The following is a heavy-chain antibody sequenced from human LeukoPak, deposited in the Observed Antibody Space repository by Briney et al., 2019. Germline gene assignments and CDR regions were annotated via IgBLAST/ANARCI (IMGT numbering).Heavy chain of an antibody. CDR3: ARRGYGDRRAFDI. CDR2: IQPGDSDT. Sequence: GESLKISCKGSGYSFTSYWIAWVRQMPGKGLEYMGIIQPGDSDTRYSPSFQGQVTISADKSISTAYLQWSSLKASDTAMCYCARRGYGDRRAFDIWGQGTMVTVSS. V-gene: IGHV5-51*01. J-gene: IGHJ3*02. CDR1: GYSFTSYW. D-gene: IGHD4-17*01.